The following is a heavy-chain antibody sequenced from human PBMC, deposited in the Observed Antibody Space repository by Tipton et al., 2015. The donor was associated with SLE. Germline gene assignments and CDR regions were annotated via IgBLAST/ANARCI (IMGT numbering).Heavy chain of an antibody. J-gene: IGHJ3*02. CDR3: ARNRGSGQQAAFEI. CDR1: GGSFSGYC. V-gene: IGHV4-34*01. Sequence: TLSLTCAVYGGSFSGYCWSWIRQPPGKGLEWIGEINHRESTHYNPSLKSRVIISVDTSKNQLSLKLNSVTAADTTMYYCARNRGSGQQAAFEIWGQGTMVAVSS. CDR2: INHREST. D-gene: IGHD2-15*01.